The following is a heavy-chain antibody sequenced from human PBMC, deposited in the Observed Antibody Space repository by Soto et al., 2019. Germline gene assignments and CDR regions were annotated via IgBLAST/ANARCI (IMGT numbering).Heavy chain of an antibody. Sequence: ETLSLTCAVYGGSFSGYYWSWIRQPPGKGLEWIGEINHSGSTNYNPSLKSRVTISVDTSKNQFSLKLSSVTAADTAVYYCARPNYDFWSGYYTGHAFDIWGQGTMVTVSS. CDR3: ARPNYDFWSGYYTGHAFDI. V-gene: IGHV4-34*01. CDR2: INHSGST. J-gene: IGHJ3*02. CDR1: GGSFSGYY. D-gene: IGHD3-3*01.